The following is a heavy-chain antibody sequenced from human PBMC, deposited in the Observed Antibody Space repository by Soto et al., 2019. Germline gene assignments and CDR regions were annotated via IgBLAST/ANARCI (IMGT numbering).Heavy chain of an antibody. CDR1: GGSISDSYYY. J-gene: IGHJ5*02. Sequence: SETLSLTCTVSGGSISDSYYYWGWIRQPPGKGLQWLGSIYFSGSTYYTPSLKSRVTISLDTSENEFSLRLNSVTAADTAVYFCARLPYASSRQRHNWFDPWGQGTLVTVSS. D-gene: IGHD3-16*01. CDR3: ARLPYASSRQRHNWFDP. V-gene: IGHV4-39*01. CDR2: IYFSGST.